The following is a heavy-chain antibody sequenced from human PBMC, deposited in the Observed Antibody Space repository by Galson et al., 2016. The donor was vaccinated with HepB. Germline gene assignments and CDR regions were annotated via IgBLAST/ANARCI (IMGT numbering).Heavy chain of an antibody. V-gene: IGHV3-11*05. CDR1: GFSVNDYY. J-gene: IGHJ3*01. CDR3: ARDRGAHYAGHSDAFDL. D-gene: IGHD4-23*01. CDR2: ISVSSLYFSSTYT. Sequence: SLRLSCAVSGFSVNDYYMNWIRRTPGKGLEWVANISVSSLYFSSTYTDYAESVKGRFTISRDNAENSLYLQMNSLRVEDTAVYYCARDRGAHYAGHSDAFDLWGQGTLVIVSS.